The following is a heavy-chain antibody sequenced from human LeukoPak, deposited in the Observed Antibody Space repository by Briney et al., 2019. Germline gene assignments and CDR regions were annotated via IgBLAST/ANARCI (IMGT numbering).Heavy chain of an antibody. CDR1: GFTFSSYW. V-gene: IGHV3-7*01. CDR2: IKQGGSEK. J-gene: IGHJ4*02. D-gene: IGHD6-25*01. Sequence: GGSLRLSCAASGFTFSSYWMSWVRQAPGKGLEWVANIKQGGSEKYYVDSVKGRFTISRDNAKNSLFLQMNSLRAEDTAVYFCAVSATARGCFDFCGQGTLVTVSS. CDR3: AVSATARGCFDF.